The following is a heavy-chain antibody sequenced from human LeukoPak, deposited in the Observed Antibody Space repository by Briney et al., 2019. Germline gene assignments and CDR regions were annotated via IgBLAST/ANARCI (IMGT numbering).Heavy chain of an antibody. CDR1: GFTFSSYA. CDR2: ISGSGGST. CDR3: ARGQYDFWGGYYNPENPIDY. J-gene: IGHJ4*02. V-gene: IGHV3-23*01. Sequence: PGGSLRLSCAASGFTFSSYAMNWVRQAPGKGLEWVSTISGSGGSTYNADSVKGRFTIARDNPKNTLYLQMNSLRAEDTAVYYCARGQYDFWGGYYNPENPIDYWGQGTLVTVSS. D-gene: IGHD3-3*01.